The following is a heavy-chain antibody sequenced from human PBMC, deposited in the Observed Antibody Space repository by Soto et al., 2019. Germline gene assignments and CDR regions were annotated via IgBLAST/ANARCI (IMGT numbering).Heavy chain of an antibody. D-gene: IGHD4-17*01. J-gene: IGHJ3*02. CDR2: ISSSSSTI. V-gene: IGHV3-48*01. CDR1: GFTFSTYS. Sequence: GGALRLSCAASGFTFSTYSMKWVRPAPGKGLEWVSYISSSSSTIFYTDSVKGRFTVSRDNAKNSLYLQMNSLRAEDTAVYYCARAWATVARAFDISGQGTMVTVSS. CDR3: ARAWATVARAFDI.